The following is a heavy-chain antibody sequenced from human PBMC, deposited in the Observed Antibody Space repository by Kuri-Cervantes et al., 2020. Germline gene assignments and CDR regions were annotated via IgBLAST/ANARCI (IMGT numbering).Heavy chain of an antibody. CDR2: ISWNSGSI. D-gene: IGHD3-9*01. V-gene: IGHV3-9*01. CDR1: GSTLNTFA. J-gene: IGHJ4*02. Sequence: GGSLRLSCLVSGSTLNTFAMHWVRQAPGKGLEWVSGISWNSGSIGYADSVKGRFTISRDNAKSSLYLQMNSLRDEDTAVYYCAREPSLKTGSPLRYWGQGTQVTVSS. CDR3: AREPSLKTGSPLRY.